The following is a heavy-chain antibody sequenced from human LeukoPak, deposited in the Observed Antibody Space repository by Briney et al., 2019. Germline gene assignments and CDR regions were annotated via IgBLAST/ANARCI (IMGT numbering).Heavy chain of an antibody. Sequence: GGSLRLSCAASGFTFSSYAMHWVRQAPGKGLEWVAAIWYDGSNQYYPDSVKGRLSISRDNSKNTLYLQMNSLKVGDTAVYYCAREADCSGGNCYRGPFDIWGQGTMVTVSS. V-gene: IGHV3-33*08. CDR1: GFTFSSYA. J-gene: IGHJ3*02. D-gene: IGHD2-15*01. CDR3: AREADCSGGNCYRGPFDI. CDR2: IWYDGSNQ.